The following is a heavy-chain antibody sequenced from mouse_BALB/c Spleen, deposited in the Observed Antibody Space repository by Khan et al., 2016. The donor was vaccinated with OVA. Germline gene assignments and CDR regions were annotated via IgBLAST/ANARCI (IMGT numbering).Heavy chain of an antibody. V-gene: IGHV1-4*01. Sequence: VQLQQSGAELATPGASVKMSCKASGYTFINYWILWVKQRPGQGLEWIGYINPSTGYTEYTQNFKDKATLTADKSSSTAYMPLSSLTSEDSAVYYCARRGLRWDFDYWGQGTTLTVSS. CDR3: ARRGLRWDFDY. J-gene: IGHJ2*01. CDR2: INPSTGYT. CDR1: GYTFINYW. D-gene: IGHD1-1*01.